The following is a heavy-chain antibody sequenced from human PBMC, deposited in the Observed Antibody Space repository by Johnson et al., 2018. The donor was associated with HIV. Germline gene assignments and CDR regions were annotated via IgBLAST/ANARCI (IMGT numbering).Heavy chain of an antibody. CDR2: ISYDGSNK. D-gene: IGHD6-19*01. CDR3: ARDSFIAVTLSDAFDI. J-gene: IGHJ3*02. V-gene: IGHV3-30*03. Sequence: QVQLVESGGGVVQPGRSLRLSCAASGFTFSSYGMHWVRQAPGKGLEWVAVISYDGSNKYYAASVKGRFTISRDKSKNTLYLHMSRLRAEDTALYYCARDSFIAVTLSDAFDIWGQGTVVTVSS. CDR1: GFTFSSYG.